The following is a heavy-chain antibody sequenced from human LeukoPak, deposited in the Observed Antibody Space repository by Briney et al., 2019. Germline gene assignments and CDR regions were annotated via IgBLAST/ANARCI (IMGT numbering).Heavy chain of an antibody. D-gene: IGHD6-13*01. CDR3: ARDSSSWLGVDY. V-gene: IGHV4-4*07. Sequence: SETLSLTCTVFGGSISGYYWSWIRQPAGKGLEWIGRIYSSGSTNYNPSLKSRITMSVDTSKNQFSLKLSSVTAADTALYYCARDSSSWLGVDYWGQGTLVTVSS. CDR1: GGSISGYY. J-gene: IGHJ4*02. CDR2: IYSSGST.